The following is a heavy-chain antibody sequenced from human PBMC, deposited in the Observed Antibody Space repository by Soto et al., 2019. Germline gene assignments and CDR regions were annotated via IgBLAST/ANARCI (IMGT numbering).Heavy chain of an antibody. J-gene: IGHJ6*02. CDR2: ISTSSSFI. D-gene: IGHD2-2*01. Sequence: GSLRLSCEGSGFTFRSHSMNLVRQAPGRGLALVASISTSSSFIYYGDSVRGRFIISRDNAKNSLDLQMDSLRVEDTAVYYCARENKDVNKSTSISSGFHGMDVWGQGITVTVSS. V-gene: IGHV3-21*01. CDR1: GFTFRSHS. CDR3: ARENKDVNKSTSISSGFHGMDV.